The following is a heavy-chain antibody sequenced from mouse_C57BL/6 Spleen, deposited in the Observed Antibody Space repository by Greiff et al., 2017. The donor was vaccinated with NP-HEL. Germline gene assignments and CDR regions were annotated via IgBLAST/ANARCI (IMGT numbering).Heavy chain of an antibody. CDR3: TRVMDYYAMDY. V-gene: IGHV5-9-1*02. D-gene: IGHD1-1*02. CDR1: GFTFSSYA. J-gene: IGHJ4*01. CDR2: ISSGGDYI. Sequence: EVQVVESGEGLVKPGGSLKLSCAASGFTFSSYAMSWVRQTPEKRLEWVAYISSGGDYIYYADTVKGRFTISRDNARNTLYLQMSSLKSEDTAMYYCTRVMDYYAMDYWGQGTSVTVSS.